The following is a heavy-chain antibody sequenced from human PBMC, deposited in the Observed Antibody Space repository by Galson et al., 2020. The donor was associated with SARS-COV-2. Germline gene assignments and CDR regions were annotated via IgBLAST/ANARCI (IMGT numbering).Heavy chain of an antibody. J-gene: IGHJ3*01. Sequence: GESLKISCAGTGFLSSDSSMHWVRQASGTGLEWVGRIRSKANNYAPAYGASVKGRFIISRDDSENTAYQQINSLKTADTAVYYCTRVPPYSNSFWDAFDFWGRGRKVTVSS. V-gene: IGHV3-73*01. CDR1: GFLSSDSS. D-gene: IGHD6-6*01. CDR2: IRSKANNYAP. CDR3: TRVPPYSNSFWDAFDF.